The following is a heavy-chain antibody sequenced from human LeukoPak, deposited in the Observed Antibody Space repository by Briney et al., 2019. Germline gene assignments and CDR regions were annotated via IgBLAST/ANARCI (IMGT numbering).Heavy chain of an antibody. CDR1: GDIVSGNAAV. J-gene: IGHJ4*02. CDR3: ARGAIRGNVNFDF. Sequence: SQTLSLTCAISGDIVSGNAAVWDWIRPSPSRGLEWLGRAHYRSQWYIDYAVSVKGRVTIVPDTSKHQFSLQLNSVAPEDTAVYYCARGAIRGNVNFDFWGQGTLVTVSS. D-gene: IGHD3-10*01. CDR2: AHYRSQWYI. V-gene: IGHV6-1*01.